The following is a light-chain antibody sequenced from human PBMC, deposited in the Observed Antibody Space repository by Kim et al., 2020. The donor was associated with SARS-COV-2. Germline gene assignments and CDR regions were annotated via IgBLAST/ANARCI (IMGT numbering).Light chain of an antibody. CDR2: GAS. CDR3: QQANSFPPWT. V-gene: IGKV1-12*01. Sequence: ASVGYRFTITCRASQDINTWLGWYQQKPGKAPKLLIYGASNLQSGVPSRFSGSGSGTDFTLTISRLQPDDCATYYCQQANSFPPWTFGQGTKLEI. CDR1: QDINTW. J-gene: IGKJ1*01.